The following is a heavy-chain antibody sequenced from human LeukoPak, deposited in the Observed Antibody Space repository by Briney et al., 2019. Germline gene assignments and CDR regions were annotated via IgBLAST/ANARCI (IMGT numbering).Heavy chain of an antibody. V-gene: IGHV3-23*01. Sequence: GGSLRLSCAVSGCIFSSYAMSWVRQAPGKGLEWFSGISGSGGVTYYADSVKGRFTISRDNSKNTLYLQMNSLRGDDTAIYYCAKASWEGVTTTYFDYWGQGTLVPVSS. CDR2: ISGSGGVT. CDR3: AKASWEGVTTTYFDY. CDR1: GCIFSSYA. D-gene: IGHD1-26*01. J-gene: IGHJ4*02.